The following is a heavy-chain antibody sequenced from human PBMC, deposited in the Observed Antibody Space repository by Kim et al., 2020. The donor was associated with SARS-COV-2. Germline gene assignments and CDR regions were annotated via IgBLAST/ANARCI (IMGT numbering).Heavy chain of an antibody. Sequence: ASVKVSCKVSGYTLTELSMHWVRQAPGKGLEWMGGFDPEDGETIYAQKFQGRVTMTEDTSTDTAYMELSSLRSEDTAVYYCATGQIIVVVPAAIRSYYYYYGMDVWGQGTTVTVSS. CDR3: ATGQIIVVVPAAIRSYYYYYGMDV. CDR1: GYTLTELS. CDR2: FDPEDGET. V-gene: IGHV1-24*01. J-gene: IGHJ6*02. D-gene: IGHD2-2*01.